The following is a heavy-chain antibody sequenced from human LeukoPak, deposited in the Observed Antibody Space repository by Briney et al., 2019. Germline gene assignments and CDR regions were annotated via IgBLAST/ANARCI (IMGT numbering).Heavy chain of an antibody. D-gene: IGHD6-13*01. CDR3: ARESAAGSNNDYYYGLDV. CDR1: GDSVSSTSAA. Sequence: SQTLSLTCAISGDSVSSTSAAWSWIRQSPSRGLEWLGRTNYRSNWYNDYAVSVNSRITINPDTSKNQFSLQLNPVTPGDTAVYYCARESAAGSNNDYYYGLDVWGQGTAVTVSS. V-gene: IGHV6-1*01. CDR2: TNYRSNWYN. J-gene: IGHJ6*02.